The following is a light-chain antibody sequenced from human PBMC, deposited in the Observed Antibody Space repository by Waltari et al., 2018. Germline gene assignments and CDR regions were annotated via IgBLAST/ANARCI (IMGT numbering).Light chain of an antibody. V-gene: IGKV4-1*01. J-gene: IGKJ3*01. CDR3: QQYYSAPPT. CDR2: WAS. CDR1: QSVLYSSTNKNY. Sequence: DIVMTQSPDSLAVSLGERATINCKSSQSVLYSSTNKNYLAWYQQKPGQPPKLLIYWASIRESGVPDRFSGSGSGTDFTLTISSPQAEDVAVYYCQQYYSAPPTFGPGTKVDI.